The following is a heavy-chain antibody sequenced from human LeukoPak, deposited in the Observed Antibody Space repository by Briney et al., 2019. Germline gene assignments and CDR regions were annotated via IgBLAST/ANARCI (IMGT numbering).Heavy chain of an antibody. D-gene: IGHD3-3*01. CDR1: GFTFSSYA. V-gene: IGHV3-23*01. Sequence: GGSLRLSCAASGFTFSSYAMSWVRQAPGKGLEWVSAISGSGGSTYYADSVKGRFTISRDNSKNTLYLQMNSLRAEDTAVYYCAKDDRVVTYYYYGMDVWGQGTTVTVSS. CDR2: ISGSGGST. CDR3: AKDDRVVTYYYYGMDV. J-gene: IGHJ6*02.